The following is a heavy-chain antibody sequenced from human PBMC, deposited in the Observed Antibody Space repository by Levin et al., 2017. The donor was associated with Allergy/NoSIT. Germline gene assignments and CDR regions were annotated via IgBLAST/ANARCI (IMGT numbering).Heavy chain of an antibody. CDR2: IYYSGST. V-gene: IGHV4-30-4*01. J-gene: IGHJ4*02. CDR3: ARGSCSSTSCYGYYFDY. D-gene: IGHD2-2*01. CDR1: GGSISSGDYY. Sequence: PSETLSLTCTVSGGSISSGDYYWSWIRQPPGKGLEWIGYIYYSGSTYYNPSLKSRVTISVDTSKNQFSLKLSSVTAADTAVYYCARGSCSSTSCYGYYFDYWGQGTLVTVSS.